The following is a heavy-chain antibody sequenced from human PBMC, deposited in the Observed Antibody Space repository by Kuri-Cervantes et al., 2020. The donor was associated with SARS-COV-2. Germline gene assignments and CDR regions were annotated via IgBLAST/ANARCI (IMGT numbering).Heavy chain of an antibody. CDR2: IYYSGST. V-gene: IGHV4-30-4*02. CDR3: ARGPTPMDFWSGYYEGVFGY. D-gene: IGHD3-3*01. CDR1: GGSISSGDYY. J-gene: IGHJ4*02. Sequence: SETLSLTCTVSGGSISSGDYYWSWIRQPPGKGLEWIGYIYYSGSTYYNPSLKSRVTISVDTSKNQFSLKLSSVTAADTAVYYCARGPTPMDFWSGYYEGVFGYWGQGTLVTVSS.